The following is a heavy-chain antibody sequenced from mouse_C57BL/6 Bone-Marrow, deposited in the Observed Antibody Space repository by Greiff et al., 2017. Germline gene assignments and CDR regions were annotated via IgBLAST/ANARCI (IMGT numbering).Heavy chain of an antibody. J-gene: IGHJ3*01. CDR3: ARDPYGNYPAWFAY. D-gene: IGHD2-1*01. CDR2: INPGSGGT. V-gene: IGHV1-54*01. Sequence: VQLQQSGAELVRPGTSVKVSCKASGYAFTNYLIEWVKQRPGQGLEWIGVINPGSGGTNYNEKFKGKATLTADKSSSTAYMQLSSLTSEDSAVYFCARDPYGNYPAWFAYWGQGTLVTVSA. CDR1: GYAFTNYL.